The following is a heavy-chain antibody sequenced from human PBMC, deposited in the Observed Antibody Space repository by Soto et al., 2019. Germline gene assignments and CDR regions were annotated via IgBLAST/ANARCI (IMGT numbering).Heavy chain of an antibody. V-gene: IGHV3-23*01. J-gene: IGHJ3*02. CDR1: GFIFSTYA. CDR3: AHPRGYGVFDAVDI. D-gene: IGHD4-17*01. Sequence: LRLSCAASGFIFSTYAMNWVRQAPGKGLEWVSAISNSGGSTYYAESARGRFTISRDNSINTLFLIMSALRTEDTAVYYCAHPRGYGVFDAVDIWGQGTMVTVSS. CDR2: ISNSGGST.